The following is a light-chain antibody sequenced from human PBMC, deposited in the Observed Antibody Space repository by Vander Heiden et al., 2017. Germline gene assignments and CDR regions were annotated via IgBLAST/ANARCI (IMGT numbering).Light chain of an antibody. Sequence: MQLTPSPSFLSASVGDRVTITCRASQGISSYLAWYQQNPGKAPKLLISSASALQSGVPSRFSGSGSGTEFTLTISSLQPEDSATFYCQHLNNFPLTFGGGTKVEI. CDR2: SAS. CDR1: QGISSY. V-gene: IGKV1-9*01. CDR3: QHLNNFPLT. J-gene: IGKJ4*01.